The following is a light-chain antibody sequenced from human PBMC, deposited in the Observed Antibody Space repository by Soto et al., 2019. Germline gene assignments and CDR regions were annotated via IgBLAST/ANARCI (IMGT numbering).Light chain of an antibody. J-gene: IGKJ1*01. Sequence: EIVLTHSPATLSLSPGERATLSCRASQSVSRSLAWYQQKSGQAPRLLIYDASNRATGIPTRFSGSGSGTDFTLTISSLEPEDFAVYYCQQRSNWAQTFGQGTKVEIK. V-gene: IGKV3-11*01. CDR1: QSVSRS. CDR3: QQRSNWAQT. CDR2: DAS.